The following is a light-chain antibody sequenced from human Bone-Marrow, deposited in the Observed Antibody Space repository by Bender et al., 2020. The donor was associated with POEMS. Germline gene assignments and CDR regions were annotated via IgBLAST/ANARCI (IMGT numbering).Light chain of an antibody. CDR2: DVS. CDR3: CSYAGSTSIWV. Sequence: QSALTQPASVSGSPGQWIIISCTGTSSDVGRSVFVSWYQHRPGTAPKLLIYDVSHRPSGVSNRFSGSYSGNTASLMISGLQAEDEAEYYCCSYAGSTSIWVFGGGTEVTVL. CDR1: SSDVGRSVF. V-gene: IGLV2-23*02. J-gene: IGLJ3*02.